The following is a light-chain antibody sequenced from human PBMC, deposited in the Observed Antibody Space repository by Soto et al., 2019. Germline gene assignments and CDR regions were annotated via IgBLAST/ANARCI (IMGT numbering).Light chain of an antibody. CDR3: QVWDSSSEHPV. J-gene: IGLJ2*01. CDR2: YDN. Sequence: SYELTQPPSVSVAPGKTARITCGGNNIGSKSVHWYQQKPGQAPVLVIYYDNDRPSGIPERFSGSNSGNTATLTINRVEAGDEADYYCQVWDSSSEHPVFGGGTKVTVL. V-gene: IGLV3-21*04. CDR1: NIGSKS.